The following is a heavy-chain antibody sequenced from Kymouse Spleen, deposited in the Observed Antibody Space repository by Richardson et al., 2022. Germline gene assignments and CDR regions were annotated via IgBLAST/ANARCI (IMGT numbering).Heavy chain of an antibody. V-gene: IGHV4-34*01. CDR1: GGSFSGYY. D-gene: IGHD1-26*01. CDR2: INHSGST. Sequence: QVQLQQWGAGLLKPSETLSLTCAVYGGSFSGYYWSWIRQPPGKGLEWIGEINHSGSTNYNPSLKSRVTISVDTSKNQFSLKLSSVTAADTAVYYCARGPIVGALYYGMDVWGQGTTVTVSS. CDR3: ARGPIVGALYYGMDV. J-gene: IGHJ6*02.